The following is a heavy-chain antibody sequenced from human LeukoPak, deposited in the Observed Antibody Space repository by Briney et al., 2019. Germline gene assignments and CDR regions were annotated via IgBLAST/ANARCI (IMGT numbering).Heavy chain of an antibody. V-gene: IGHV4-59*01. CDR3: ARGYYGSGSYFRR. CDR2: IYYSGST. D-gene: IGHD3-10*01. Sequence: SETLSLTCTVSGGSISSYYWSWIRQPPGKGLEWIGYIYYSGSTNYNPSLKSRVTISVDTSKNQFSLKLSSVTAADTAVYHCARGYYGSGSYFRRWGQGTLVTVSS. CDR1: GGSISSYY. J-gene: IGHJ4*02.